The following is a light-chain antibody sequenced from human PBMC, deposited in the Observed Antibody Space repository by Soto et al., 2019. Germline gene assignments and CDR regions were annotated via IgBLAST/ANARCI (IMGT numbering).Light chain of an antibody. CDR1: QGIGNW. CDR3: QQYNYYSA. J-gene: IGKJ1*01. V-gene: IGKV1-5*01. CDR2: DAS. Sequence: DIQMTQSPSTLSAFVGDRVTITCRASQGIGNWLAWYQQKPGKAPKLLIYDASSLESGVPSRFSGSGSGTEFTLTISSLQPADFATYYCQQYNYYSAFGQGTKVEIK.